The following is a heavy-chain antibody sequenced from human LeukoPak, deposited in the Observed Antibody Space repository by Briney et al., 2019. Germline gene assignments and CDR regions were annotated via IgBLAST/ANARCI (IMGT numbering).Heavy chain of an antibody. V-gene: IGHV3-7*01. CDR2: VKQDGSEK. CDR3: ARDQRSESYYPWGWFDP. D-gene: IGHD1-26*01. Sequence: GGSLRLSCAASGFTFSSYWMSWVRQAPGNGLEWVANVKQDGSEKYSVDSVKGRFTISRDNSKNTLYLQMNSLRPEDTAVYYCARDQRSESYYPWGWFDPWGQGTLVTVSS. J-gene: IGHJ5*02. CDR1: GFTFSSYW.